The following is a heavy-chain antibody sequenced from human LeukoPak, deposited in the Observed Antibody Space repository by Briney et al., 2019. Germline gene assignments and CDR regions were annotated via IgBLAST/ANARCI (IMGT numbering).Heavy chain of an antibody. CDR1: GGSISSYY. CDR3: ARYEGIVVDDAFDI. J-gene: IGHJ3*02. V-gene: IGHV4-59*01. Sequence: SETLSLTCTVSGGSISSYYWSWIRQPPGKGLEWIGYIYYSGSTNYNPSLKSRVTISVDTSKNQFSLKLSSVTAADTAVYYCARYEGIVVDDAFDIWGQGTMVTVSS. D-gene: IGHD3-22*01. CDR2: IYYSGST.